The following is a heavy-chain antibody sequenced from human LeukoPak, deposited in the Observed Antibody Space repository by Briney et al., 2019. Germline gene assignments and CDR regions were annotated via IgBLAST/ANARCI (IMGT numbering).Heavy chain of an antibody. CDR3: ARVERYCGGDCYLYYYYYYMDV. CDR1: GGSISSSNYY. V-gene: IGHV4-61*02. D-gene: IGHD2-21*02. CDR2: IYTSGTT. Sequence: SETLSLTCTVSGGSISSSNYYWSWIRQPAGKGLEWIGRIYTSGTTNYNPSLKSRVTISIDTSKNQFSLKLSSVTAADTAVYYCARVERYCGGDCYLYYYYYYMDVWGKGTTVTVSS. J-gene: IGHJ6*03.